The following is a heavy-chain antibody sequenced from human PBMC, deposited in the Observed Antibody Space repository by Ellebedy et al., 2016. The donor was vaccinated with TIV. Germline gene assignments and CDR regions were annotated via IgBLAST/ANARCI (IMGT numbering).Heavy chain of an antibody. D-gene: IGHD5-24*01. V-gene: IGHV3-64*02. CDR3: ERRGRGGYDF. CDR1: GFTFRKYS. J-gene: IGHJ4*02. Sequence: GESLKISCAASGFTFRKYSMHWVRQAPGKGLEYVSAVFDNGGSTFYADSVKGRFTISRDNSKNTLYLQMGSLRADDMAVYYCERRGRGGYDFWGQGTLVAVSS. CDR2: VFDNGGST.